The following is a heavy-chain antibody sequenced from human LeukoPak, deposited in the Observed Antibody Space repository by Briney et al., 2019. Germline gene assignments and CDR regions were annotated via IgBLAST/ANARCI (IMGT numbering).Heavy chain of an antibody. D-gene: IGHD1-26*01. CDR1: GYTFTSYY. J-gene: IGHJ5*02. V-gene: IGHV1-46*01. CDR3: ARAMIVGANLYP. Sequence: ASVKVSCKASGYTFTSYYMHWVRQAPGQGLEWMGIINPSGGSTSYAQKFQGRVTVTRDTSTSTVYMELRSLRSDDTAVYYCARAMIVGANLYPWGQGTLVTVSS. CDR2: INPSGGST.